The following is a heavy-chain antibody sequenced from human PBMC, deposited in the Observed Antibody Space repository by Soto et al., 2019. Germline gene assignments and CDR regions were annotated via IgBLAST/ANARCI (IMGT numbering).Heavy chain of an antibody. J-gene: IGHJ5*02. CDR3: STYPRPYNWIDI. Sequence: QVSLEQSGPEVKKPGSSVRVSCQASGGARTSYPIHWVRQAPGQGLEWMGVIDPMFDTSNLAESFKARLTLTADVSTNTVYMDLTGLRSDDTAVYFCSTYPRPYNWIDIWGQVTLLPVSS. V-gene: IGHV1-69*01. CDR1: GGARTSYP. D-gene: IGHD2-21*01. CDR2: IDPMFDTS.